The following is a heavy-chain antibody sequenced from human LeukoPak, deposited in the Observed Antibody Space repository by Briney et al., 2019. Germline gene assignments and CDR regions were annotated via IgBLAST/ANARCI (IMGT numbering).Heavy chain of an antibody. V-gene: IGHV3-64*04. CDR1: GFTFSGYA. J-gene: IGHJ5*02. Sequence: PGGSLRLSCSASGFTFSGYAMHWVRQAPGKGLEYVSGIPSNGGTTYYADSVKGRFTISRDNSKNTLYLQMNSLRAEDTAVYYCAKGAGTDRTWGQGTLVTVSS. CDR3: AKGAGTDRT. CDR2: IPSNGGTT.